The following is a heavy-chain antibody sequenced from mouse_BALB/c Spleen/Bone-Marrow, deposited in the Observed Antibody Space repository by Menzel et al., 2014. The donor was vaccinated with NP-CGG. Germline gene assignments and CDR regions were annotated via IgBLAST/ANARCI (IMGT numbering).Heavy chain of an antibody. CDR1: GYTFSSYW. CDR2: INPNTDYT. J-gene: IGHJ4*01. Sequence: LQESGAGLAKPGASVKMSCKASGYTFSSYWMHWVKQRPGQGLEWIGYINPNTDYTEYNQKFKDKATLTADKSSSTAYMQLSSLTSEDSAVYYCARKGLGLAMDYWGQGTSVTVSS. D-gene: IGHD4-1*01. V-gene: IGHV1-7*01. CDR3: ARKGLGLAMDY.